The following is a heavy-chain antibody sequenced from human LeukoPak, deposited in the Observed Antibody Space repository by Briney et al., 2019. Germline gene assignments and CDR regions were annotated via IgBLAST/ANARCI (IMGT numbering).Heavy chain of an antibody. Sequence: GGSLRLSCELSGFTFRNYVIHWVRQAPGKGLEWVAVIWYDGSQKYYADSVKGRFTISRDNSKNTLFLQMNSLRAEDTAVYYCARYGSGKNFLYWGQGTLVTVSS. CDR3: ARYGSGKNFLY. J-gene: IGHJ4*02. V-gene: IGHV3-33*08. CDR2: IWYDGSQK. CDR1: GFTFRNYV. D-gene: IGHD3-10*01.